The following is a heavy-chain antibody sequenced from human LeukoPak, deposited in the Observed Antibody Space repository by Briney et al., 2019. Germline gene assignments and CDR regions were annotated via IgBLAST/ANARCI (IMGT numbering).Heavy chain of an antibody. J-gene: IGHJ4*02. D-gene: IGHD6-19*01. CDR1: GFTFSNYA. CDR2: ISGSGGST. V-gene: IGHV3-23*01. Sequence: GGSLRLSCAASGFTFSNYAMSWVRQAPGKGLEWVSAISGSGGSTYYADSVKGRFTISRDNAQNSLYLQVNSLRADDTAVYYCARSIAVSGYRYFDYWGQGTLVTVSS. CDR3: ARSIAVSGYRYFDY.